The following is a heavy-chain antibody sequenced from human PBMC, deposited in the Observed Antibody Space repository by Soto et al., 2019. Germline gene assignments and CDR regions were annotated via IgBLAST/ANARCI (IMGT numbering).Heavy chain of an antibody. CDR2: IYWDDSK. V-gene: IGHV2-5*02. CDR1: GFSLTTDRVG. CDR3: AHAYGGRSLY. Sequence: QITLKESGPTLVKPTQTLTLTCTFSGFSLTTDRVGVGWIRQPPGEALEWLAVIYWDDSKTYRPSLESRLTITEDTSKNQVALTMTNMDSLHTATYYCAHAYGGRSLYWGQGTLVTVSS. J-gene: IGHJ4*02. D-gene: IGHD1-26*01.